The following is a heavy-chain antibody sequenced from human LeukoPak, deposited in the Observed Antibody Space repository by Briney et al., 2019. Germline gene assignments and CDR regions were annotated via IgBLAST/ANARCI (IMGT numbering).Heavy chain of an antibody. CDR3: ARDRFFGYGSGSYYNGDAFDI. Sequence: ASVKVSCKASGYTFTSYGISWVRQAPGQGLEWMGWISAYNGNTNYAQKLQGRVTMTTDTSTSTAYMELRSLRSDDTAVYYCARDRFFGYGSGSYYNGDAFDIWGQGTMVTVSS. CDR1: GYTFTSYG. J-gene: IGHJ3*02. V-gene: IGHV1-18*01. D-gene: IGHD3-10*01. CDR2: ISAYNGNT.